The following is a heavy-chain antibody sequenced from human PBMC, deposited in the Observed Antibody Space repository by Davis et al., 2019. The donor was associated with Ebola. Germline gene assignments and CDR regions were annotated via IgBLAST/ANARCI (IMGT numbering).Heavy chain of an antibody. Sequence: ASVKVSCKASGYTFTSYAMHWVRQPPGQRLEWLGWINAGNGNTKYSQKFQGRVTITRDTSASTAYMELSSLRSEDTAVYYCASLWDSSGWYYFDYWGQGTLVTVSS. J-gene: IGHJ4*02. CDR3: ASLWDSSGWYYFDY. V-gene: IGHV1-3*01. CDR2: INAGNGNT. CDR1: GYTFTSYA. D-gene: IGHD6-19*01.